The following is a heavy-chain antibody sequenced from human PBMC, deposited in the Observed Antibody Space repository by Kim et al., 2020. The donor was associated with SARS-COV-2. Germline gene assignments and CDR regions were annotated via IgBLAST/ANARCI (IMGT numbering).Heavy chain of an antibody. CDR3: AREITVTTEYHLDS. V-gene: IGHV3-33*01. CDR1: GFSFSSYG. Sequence: GGSLRLSCTASGFSFSSYGMHWVRQAPGKGLEWVAIIWDDGSNKNYADSVKGRFTIFRDNSKHTLYLQMNSLRAEDTAMYFCAREITVTTEYHLDSWGQG. J-gene: IGHJ4*02. CDR2: IWDDGSNK. D-gene: IGHD4-17*01.